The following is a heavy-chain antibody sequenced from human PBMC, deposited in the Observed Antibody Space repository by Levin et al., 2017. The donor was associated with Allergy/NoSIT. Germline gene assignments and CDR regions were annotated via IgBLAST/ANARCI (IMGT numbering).Heavy chain of an antibody. J-gene: IGHJ4*02. Sequence: PSETLSLTCTVSGDLMTSLYWRWIRQPPGKGLEWIGYTYYTGSTNYNPSLKSRVTISIDSSKKQFSLKLNSVTATDTAVYYCARGSISAAHDFWGQGTLVTVSS. CDR3: ARGSISAAHDF. CDR2: TYYTGST. V-gene: IGHV4-59*08. D-gene: IGHD6-13*01. CDR1: GDLMTSLY.